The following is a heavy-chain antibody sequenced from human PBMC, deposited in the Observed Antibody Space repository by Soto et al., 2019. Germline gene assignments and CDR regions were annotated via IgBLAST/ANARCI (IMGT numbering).Heavy chain of an antibody. Sequence: QVQLVQSGAEVKKPGSSVKVSCKASGDTFSGYSISWVRQAPGQGLEWMGGIIPLFGTTNYAQRFQDRVTITADISTSTAYMELSSLKSADTAIYFCARDLGSGYDPGDYWGQGTLVIVSS. CDR1: GDTFSGYS. V-gene: IGHV1-69*14. CDR2: IIPLFGTT. J-gene: IGHJ4*02. D-gene: IGHD5-12*01. CDR3: ARDLGSGYDPGDY.